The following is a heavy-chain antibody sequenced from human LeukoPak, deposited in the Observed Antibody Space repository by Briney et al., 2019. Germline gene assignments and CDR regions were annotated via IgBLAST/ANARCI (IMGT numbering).Heavy chain of an antibody. Sequence: ASVKVSCKASGGTFSSYAISWVRQAPGQRLEWMGWINAGNGNTKYSQEFQGRVTITRDTSASTAYMELSSLRSEDMAVYYCARGVPGVYYYYYMDVWGKGTTVTVSS. CDR3: ARGVPGVYYYYYMDV. V-gene: IGHV1-3*03. D-gene: IGHD7-27*01. CDR2: INAGNGNT. J-gene: IGHJ6*03. CDR1: GGTFSSYA.